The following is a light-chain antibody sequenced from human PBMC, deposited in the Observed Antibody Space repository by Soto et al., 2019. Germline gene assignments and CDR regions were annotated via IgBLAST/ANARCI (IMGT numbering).Light chain of an antibody. J-gene: IGKJ1*01. CDR3: QQTYSIPPT. CDR2: VTS. CDR1: QSISRY. Sequence: DIQMTQSPSSLSASVGDRVTITCRASQSISRYLNWYQQKAGKAPELLIYVTSNLQSWVPSRFSGSGSGTDFTLAINSLQPEDFATYYCQQTYSIPPTFGQGTKVELK. V-gene: IGKV1-39*01.